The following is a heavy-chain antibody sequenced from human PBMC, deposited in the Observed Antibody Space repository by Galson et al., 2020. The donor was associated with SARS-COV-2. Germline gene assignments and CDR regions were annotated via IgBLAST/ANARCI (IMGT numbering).Heavy chain of an antibody. CDR1: GFTVSSNY. CDR2: IYSGGST. Sequence: GESLKISCAASGFTVSSNYMSWVRQAPGKGLEWVSVIYSGGSTYYADSVKGRFTISRHNSKNTLYLQMNSLRAEDTAVYYCAREEQQLPYFDYWGQGTLVTVSS. D-gene: IGHD6-13*01. J-gene: IGHJ4*02. CDR3: AREEQQLPYFDY. V-gene: IGHV3-53*04.